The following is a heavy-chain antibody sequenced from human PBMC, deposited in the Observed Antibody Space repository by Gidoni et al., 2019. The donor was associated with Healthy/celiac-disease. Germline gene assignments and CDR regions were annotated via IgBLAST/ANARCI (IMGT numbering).Heavy chain of an antibody. CDR2: IYSGGST. Sequence: EVQLVESGGGLVQPGGSLRLSCAASGLPVSTTYISWVRQAPGKGLEWGSVIYSGGSTYYADSVKGRFTISRDNSKNTLYLQMNSLRADDTAVYYCARNLPYYDILTGYYCCSGMDVWGQGTTVTVSS. CDR3: ARNLPYYDILTGYYCCSGMDV. J-gene: IGHJ6*02. V-gene: IGHV3-66*01. CDR1: GLPVSTTY. D-gene: IGHD3-9*01.